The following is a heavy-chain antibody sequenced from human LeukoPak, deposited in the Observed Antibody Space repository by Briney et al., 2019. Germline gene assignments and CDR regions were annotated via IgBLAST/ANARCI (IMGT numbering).Heavy chain of an antibody. V-gene: IGHV4-31*03. Sequence: PSDTLSLTCTLSGGSINSGGYYWTWSRQHPGKGLRWIVNIYYSGGTCYNRSLKSRLTISLYMSKNQFSLRLSSVTAADTAVYYCARDRNSGSYLDYYYYIDVWGKGTTVTVSS. CDR3: ARDRNSGSYLDYYYYIDV. CDR2: IYYSGGT. D-gene: IGHD1-26*01. J-gene: IGHJ6*03. CDR1: GGSINSGGYY.